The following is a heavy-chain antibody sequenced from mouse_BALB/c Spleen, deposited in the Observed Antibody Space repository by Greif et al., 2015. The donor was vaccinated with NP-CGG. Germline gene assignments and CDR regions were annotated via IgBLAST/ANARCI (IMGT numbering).Heavy chain of an antibody. CDR1: GYTFTSYW. CDR2: INPSNGRT. D-gene: IGHD2-10*01. CDR3: ATSYDFYAMDY. J-gene: IGHJ4*01. V-gene: IGHV1S81*02. Sequence: QVQLQQPGAELVKPGASVKLSCKASGYTFTSYWMHWVKQRPGQGLEWIGEINPSNGRTNYNEKFKSKATLTVDKSSSTAYMQLSSLTSEDSAVYYCATSYDFYAMDYWGQGTSVTVSS.